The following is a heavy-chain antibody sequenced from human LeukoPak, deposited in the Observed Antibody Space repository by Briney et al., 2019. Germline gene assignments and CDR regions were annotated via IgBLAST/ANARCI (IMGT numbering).Heavy chain of an antibody. J-gene: IGHJ5*02. D-gene: IGHD2-8*01. CDR3: ARGQCNGWFDP. CDR1: GFTFSTYS. CDR2: ISGGGSCK. Sequence: PGGSLRLSCAASGFTFSTYSMNWVRQAPGKGLEWVSYISGGGSCKYYADSVKGRFTISRDSAQNSLYLQMNSLRAEDTAVYYCARGQCNGWFDPWGQGTLVTVSS. V-gene: IGHV3-21*01.